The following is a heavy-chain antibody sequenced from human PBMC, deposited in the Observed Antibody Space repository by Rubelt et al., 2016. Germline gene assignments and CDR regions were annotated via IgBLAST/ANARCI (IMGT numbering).Heavy chain of an antibody. J-gene: IGHJ4*02. D-gene: IGHD3-10*02. CDR1: GGSVSSSSYY. CDR3: AGLRKECSGAIDY. V-gene: IGHV4-39*07. Sequence: QLQLQESGPGLVKPSETLSLNCTVSGGSVSSSSYYWGWVRQPPGKGLEWIGSIYYSGSTYYNPSLKSRVTISVDTSKNQFSLKLGSMTAADTAVYYCAGLRKECSGAIDYWGQGTLVTVSS. CDR2: IYYSGST.